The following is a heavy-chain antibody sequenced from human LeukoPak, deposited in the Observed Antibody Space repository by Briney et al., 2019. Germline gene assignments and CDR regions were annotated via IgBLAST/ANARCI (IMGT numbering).Heavy chain of an antibody. Sequence: GGSLRLSCAASGFTFSSFWMSWVRQAPGKGLEWVANIRQNGSEKSYVDSVKGRFIISRDNAKNTLYLQMNSLRVEDTAVYYCARGDGYAQRDWGQGTLVTVPS. D-gene: IGHD5-12*01. CDR1: GFTFSSFW. CDR2: IRQNGSEK. CDR3: ARGDGYAQRD. J-gene: IGHJ4*02. V-gene: IGHV3-7*01.